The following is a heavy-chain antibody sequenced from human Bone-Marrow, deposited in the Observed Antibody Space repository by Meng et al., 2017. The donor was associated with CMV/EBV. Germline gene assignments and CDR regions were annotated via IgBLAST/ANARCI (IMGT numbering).Heavy chain of an antibody. Sequence: ASVKVSCKASGYTFTGYYMHWVRQAPGQGLEWMGWINPNSGGTNYAQRFQGRVTMTRDTSINTAYMELSSLRSDDTAVYYCARDGKRGYCDTTSGYLSFDPWGQGTLVTVSS. CDR1: GYTFTGYY. CDR3: ARDGKRGYCDTTSGYLSFDP. J-gene: IGHJ5*02. CDR2: INPNSGGT. D-gene: IGHD2-2*01. V-gene: IGHV1-2*02.